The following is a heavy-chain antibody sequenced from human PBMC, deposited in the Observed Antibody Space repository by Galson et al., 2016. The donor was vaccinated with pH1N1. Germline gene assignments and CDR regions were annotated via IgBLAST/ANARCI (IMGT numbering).Heavy chain of an antibody. J-gene: IGHJ6*02. Sequence: SVKVSCKASGGSFAKYAVSWVRQAPGQGLEWMGRIIPIYGTPNYAQKFQDRLTITAGEYTTTVYMELNSLISADTAIYYCARPGRTETTKEGFAWGYGMDVWGQGTTVTVSS. CDR2: IIPIYGTP. CDR1: GGSFAKYA. CDR3: ARPGRTETTKEGFAWGYGMDV. D-gene: IGHD1-1*01. V-gene: IGHV1-69*13.